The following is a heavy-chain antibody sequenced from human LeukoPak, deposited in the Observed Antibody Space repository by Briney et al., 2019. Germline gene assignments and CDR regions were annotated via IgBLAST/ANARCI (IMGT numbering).Heavy chain of an antibody. CDR3: ARHPTSRVGANLYYYYMDV. CDR1: GGSISSSSYY. D-gene: IGHD1-26*01. CDR2: IYYSGST. V-gene: IGHV4-39*01. Sequence: SETLSLTCTVSGGSISSSSYYWGWIRQPPGKGLEWIGSIYYSGSTYYNPSLKSRVTISVDTSKNQFSLKLSSVTAADTAVYYCARHPTSRVGANLYYYYMDVWGKGTTVTISS. J-gene: IGHJ6*03.